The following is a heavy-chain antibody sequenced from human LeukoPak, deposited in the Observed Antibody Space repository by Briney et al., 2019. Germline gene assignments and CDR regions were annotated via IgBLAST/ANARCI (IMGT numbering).Heavy chain of an antibody. CDR3: AKRDNNDYYTGLHVFDI. D-gene: IGHD3-22*01. V-gene: IGHV3-23*01. J-gene: IGHJ3*02. CDR1: GFTFGDYA. CDR2: ISGSGDTT. Sequence: PGGSLRLSCAASGFTFGDYAMTWVRQAPGKGPEWVSGISGSGDTTYYTDSVKGRFTISRDNSKNTVDLQMNTLRAEDTAVYCCAKRDNNDYYTGLHVFDIWGQGTLVTVSS.